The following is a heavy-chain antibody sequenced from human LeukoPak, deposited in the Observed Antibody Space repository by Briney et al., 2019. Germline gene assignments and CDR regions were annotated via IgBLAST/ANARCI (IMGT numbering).Heavy chain of an antibody. J-gene: IGHJ4*02. CDR1: GGSIKSNTYY. CDR2: IYDSGNT. V-gene: IGHV4-61*05. D-gene: IGHD3-10*01. CDR3: ATRRGFELFFDL. Sequence: SETLSLTCTVSGGSIKSNTYYWGWIRQPPGKGLEWIGHIYDSGNTNYNPSLKSRVTILADTSKSQFSLKLNSVTAADTAVYFCATRRGFELFFDLWGQGTRVTVSS.